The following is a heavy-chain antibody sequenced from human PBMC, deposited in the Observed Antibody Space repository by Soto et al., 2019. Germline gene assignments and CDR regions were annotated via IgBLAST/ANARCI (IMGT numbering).Heavy chain of an antibody. V-gene: IGHV3-21*01. CDR2: ISSTSTYI. CDR1: GFLFNSYG. J-gene: IGHJ4*02. D-gene: IGHD3-10*01. CDR3: TRDRSSGMVFPDFDF. Sequence: EVQLVESGGGLAKPGGSLRLSCAASGFLFNSYGMNWVRLSPGRWLEWISSISSTSTYIEYADSVKGRFIISRDNAENSLFLQMNSLRAEDTAVYYCTRDRSSGMVFPDFDFWGQGALVTVSS.